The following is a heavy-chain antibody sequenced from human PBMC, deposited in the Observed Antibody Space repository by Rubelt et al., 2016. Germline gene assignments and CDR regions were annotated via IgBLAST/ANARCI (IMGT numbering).Heavy chain of an antibody. V-gene: IGHV3-23*01. CDR2: ST. D-gene: IGHD5-12*01. CDR3: ATKEWLRPPVGY. J-gene: IGHJ4*02. Sequence: STYYADSVKGRFTISRDNSKNTLYLQMNSLRAEDTAVYYCATKEWLRPPVGYWGQGTLVTVSS.